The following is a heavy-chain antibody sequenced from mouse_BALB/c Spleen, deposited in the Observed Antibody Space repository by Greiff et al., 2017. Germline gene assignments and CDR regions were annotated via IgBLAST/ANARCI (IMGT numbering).Heavy chain of an antibody. Sequence: EVQLQQSGPGLVKPSQSLSLTCTVTGYSITSDYAWNWIRQFPGNKLEWMGYISYSGSTSYNPSLKSRISITRDTSKNQFFLQLNSVTTEDTATYYCARPYYGSSYGFACWGQGTLVTVSA. CDR2: ISYSGST. V-gene: IGHV3-2*02. CDR3: ARPYYGSSYGFAC. J-gene: IGHJ3*01. D-gene: IGHD1-1*01. CDR1: GYSITSDYA.